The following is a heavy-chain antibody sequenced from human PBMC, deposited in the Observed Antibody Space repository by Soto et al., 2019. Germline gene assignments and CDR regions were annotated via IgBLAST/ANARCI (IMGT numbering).Heavy chain of an antibody. CDR3: AGGVSNSLRGADYDEY. CDR2: ITFSGNT. D-gene: IGHD4-17*01. Sequence: QLQLQESGPGLVKPSQTLSLTCTVSGASIRGGDDHWTWLRQHPGKGLEWIGYITFSGNTHYNPSLGIRVSISVDTSKNQFSLTLNSVTAADSAIYYCAGGVSNSLRGADYDEYGGRGTLVTVSS. CDR1: GASIRGGDDH. V-gene: IGHV4-31*03. J-gene: IGHJ2*01.